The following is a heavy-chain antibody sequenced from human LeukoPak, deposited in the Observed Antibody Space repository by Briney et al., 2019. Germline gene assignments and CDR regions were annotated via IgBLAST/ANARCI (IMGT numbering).Heavy chain of an antibody. CDR1: GYTFTGDY. D-gene: IGHD6-13*01. CDR2: INPNSGGT. V-gene: IGHV1-2*02. CDR3: ARGGIAAAGTRYYYYYYMDV. J-gene: IGHJ6*03. Sequence: ASVKVSCKASGYTFTGDYMHWVRQAPGQGLEWMGWINPNSGGTNYAQKFQGRVTMTRDTSISTAYMELSRLRSDDTAVYYCARGGIAAAGTRYYYYYYMDVWGKGTTVTVSS.